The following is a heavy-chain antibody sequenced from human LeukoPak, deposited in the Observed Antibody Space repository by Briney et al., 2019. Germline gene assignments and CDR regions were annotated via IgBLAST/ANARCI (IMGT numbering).Heavy chain of an antibody. CDR2: IYYSGST. V-gene: IGHV4-59*08. J-gene: IGHJ3*02. CDR1: GGSISSYY. D-gene: IGHD1-26*01. Sequence: PSETLSLTCTVSGGSISSYYWSWIRQPPGKGLEWIGYIYYSGSTNYNPSLKSRVTISVDTSKNQFSLKLSSVTAADTAVYYCARSVGATRRDAFDIWGQGTMVTVSS. CDR3: ARSVGATRRDAFDI.